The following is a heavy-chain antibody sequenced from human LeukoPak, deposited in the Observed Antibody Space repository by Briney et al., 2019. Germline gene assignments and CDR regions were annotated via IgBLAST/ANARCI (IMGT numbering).Heavy chain of an antibody. CDR1: GFTFSSYW. CDR3: AKFRQQQLAQYYFDY. Sequence: PGGSLRLSCAASGFTFSSYWMSWVRQAPGKGLEWVANIKQDGSEKYYVDSVKGRFTISRDNSKDTLYLQMNSLRAEDTAVYYCAKFRQQQLAQYYFDYWGQGTLVTVSS. V-gene: IGHV3-7*03. J-gene: IGHJ4*02. D-gene: IGHD6-13*01. CDR2: IKQDGSEK.